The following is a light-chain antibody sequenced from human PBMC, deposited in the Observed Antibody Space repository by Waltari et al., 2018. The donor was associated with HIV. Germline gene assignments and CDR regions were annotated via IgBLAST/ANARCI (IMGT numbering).Light chain of an antibody. CDR3: QQNIHWPPYT. J-gene: IGKJ2*01. V-gene: IGKV3-15*01. CDR2: AAS. CDR1: QSVSGN. Sequence: ETVLTQSPVTLSVSPGERVILSCRASQSVSGNLVWYQQKPGQAPRLLIYAASSRATDIPARFSGSGSGTDYTLTISNLQSEDSAVYYCQQNIHWPPYTFGQGTKLEIK.